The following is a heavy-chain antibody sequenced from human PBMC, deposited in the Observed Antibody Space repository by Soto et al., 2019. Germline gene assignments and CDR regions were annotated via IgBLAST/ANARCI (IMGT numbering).Heavy chain of an antibody. CDR1: GFTVSSNY. J-gene: IGHJ3*02. CDR3: ARDRACSGGSCYPNDAFDI. Sequence: EVQLVESGGGLVQPGVSLRLSCAASGFTVSSNYMSCVRQAPGKGLEWVSVIYSGGSTYYADSVKGRFTISRDNAKNTLYLQMDSLRAEDTAVYYCARDRACSGGSCYPNDAFDIWGQGTMVTVSS. V-gene: IGHV3-66*01. D-gene: IGHD2-15*01. CDR2: IYSGGST.